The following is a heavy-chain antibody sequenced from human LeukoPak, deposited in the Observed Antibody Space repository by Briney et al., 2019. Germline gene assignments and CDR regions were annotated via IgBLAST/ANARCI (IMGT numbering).Heavy chain of an antibody. V-gene: IGHV3-74*01. CDR3: ARENFYGMDV. J-gene: IGHJ6*02. CDR2: INSDGSTT. Sequence: GRSLRLSCAASGFTFSRYWMNWVRQAPAKGLVWVSRINSDGSTTRYADSVKGRFTISRDNAKNTMYLQMNSLRAEDTAVYYCARENFYGMDVWGQGTTVTVSS. CDR1: GFTFSRYW.